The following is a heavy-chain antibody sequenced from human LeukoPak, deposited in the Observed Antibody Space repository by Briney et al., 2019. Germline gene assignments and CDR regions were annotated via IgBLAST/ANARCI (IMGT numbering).Heavy chain of an antibody. D-gene: IGHD1-1*01. CDR1: GYTFTSYD. V-gene: IGHV1-69*13. Sequence: GASVKVSCKASGYTFTSYDINWVRQATGQGLEWMGGIIPIFGTANYAQKFQGRVTITADESTSTAYMELSSLRSEDTAVYYCARALVQLERRSHFDYWGQGTLVTVSS. CDR2: IIPIFGTA. J-gene: IGHJ4*02. CDR3: ARALVQLERRSHFDY.